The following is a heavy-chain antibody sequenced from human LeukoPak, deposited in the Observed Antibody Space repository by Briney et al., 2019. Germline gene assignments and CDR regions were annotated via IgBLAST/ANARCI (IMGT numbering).Heavy chain of an antibody. CDR2: ISSDGSNN. CDR1: GLNFIEYG. Sequence: GGSLRLSCTGSGLNFIEYGINWVRQAPGKGLEWLAVISSDGSNNYYADSVKGRFTISRDNSKNTLFLQMNSLRPEDTAVYYCAKDKFGGGIKAGTFDYWGQGTLVTVSS. D-gene: IGHD3-16*01. J-gene: IGHJ4*02. CDR3: AKDKFGGGIKAGTFDY. V-gene: IGHV3-30*18.